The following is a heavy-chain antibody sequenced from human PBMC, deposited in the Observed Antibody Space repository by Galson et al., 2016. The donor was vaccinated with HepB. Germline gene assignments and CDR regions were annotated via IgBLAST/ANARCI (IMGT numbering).Heavy chain of an antibody. CDR3: ARDSVYRYFDSSGYFDY. D-gene: IGHD3-22*01. Sequence: SLRLSCAASGFSFRSYAMNWVRQAPGKGLVWVSAISGSGDITYYADSVKGRFTISRDNSKNTLYLQMNSLRAEDTAVYYCARDSVYRYFDSSGYFDYWGQGILVTVSS. J-gene: IGHJ4*02. CDR2: ISGSGDIT. V-gene: IGHV3-23*01. CDR1: GFSFRSYA.